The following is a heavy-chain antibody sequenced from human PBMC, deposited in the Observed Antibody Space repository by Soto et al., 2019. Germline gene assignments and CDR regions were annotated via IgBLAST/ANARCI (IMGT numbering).Heavy chain of an antibody. CDR3: ARVQRRVPAAIVYYYYMDV. D-gene: IGHD2-2*01. J-gene: IGHJ6*03. CDR1: GGSFSGYY. V-gene: IGHV4-34*01. Sequence: SETLSLTCAVYGGSFSGYYWSWIRQPPGKGLEWIGEINHSGSTNYNPSLKSRVTISVDTSKNQFSLKLSSVTAADTAVYYCARVQRRVPAAIVYYYYMDVWGEGTTVTVSS. CDR2: INHSGST.